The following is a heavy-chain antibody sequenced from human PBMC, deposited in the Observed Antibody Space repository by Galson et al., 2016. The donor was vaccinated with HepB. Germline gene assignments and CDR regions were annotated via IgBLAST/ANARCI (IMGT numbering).Heavy chain of an antibody. CDR3: ARVSPVDYYYYMDV. J-gene: IGHJ6*03. CDR2: ISRRSSSI. Sequence: SLRLSCEASTFTFSDYSMNWVRQAPGKGLEWVSFISRRSSSIYYADSLEGRFTVSRDNAKNSLYLHMNSLRAEDTAVYYCARVSPVDYYYYMDVWGRGTTVTVS. V-gene: IGHV3-21*01. CDR1: TFTFSDYS.